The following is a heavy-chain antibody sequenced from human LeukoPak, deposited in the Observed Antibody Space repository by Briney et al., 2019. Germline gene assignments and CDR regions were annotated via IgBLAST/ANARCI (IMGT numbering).Heavy chain of an antibody. Sequence: GGSLRLSCAASGFTVSSNYMSWVRQAPGKGLEWVSVIYSGGSTYYADSVKGRFTISRDNSKNTLYLQMNSLRAEDTAVYYCAKGELPSQYYYYYYMDVWGKGTTVTVSS. V-gene: IGHV3-53*01. CDR3: AKGELPSQYYYYYYMDV. CDR1: GFTVSSNY. J-gene: IGHJ6*03. D-gene: IGHD1-7*01. CDR2: IYSGGST.